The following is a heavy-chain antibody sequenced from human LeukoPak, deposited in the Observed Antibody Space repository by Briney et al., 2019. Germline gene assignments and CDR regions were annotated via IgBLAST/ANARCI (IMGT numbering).Heavy chain of an antibody. CDR1: GFTFGDYA. CDR3: TGVGCGSGGSCYSLHFDY. Sequence: GGSLRLSCTASGFTFGDYAMSWFRQAPGKGLEGVGFIRSKAYGGTTEYAASVKGRFTISRDDSKSIAYLQMNSLKTEDTAVYYCTGVGCGSGGSCYSLHFDYWGQGTLVTVSS. V-gene: IGHV3-49*03. CDR2: IRSKAYGGTT. D-gene: IGHD2-15*01. J-gene: IGHJ4*02.